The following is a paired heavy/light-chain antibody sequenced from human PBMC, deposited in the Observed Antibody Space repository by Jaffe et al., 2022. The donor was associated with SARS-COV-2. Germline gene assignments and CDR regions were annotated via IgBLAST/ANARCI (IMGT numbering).Heavy chain of an antibody. CDR3: AKLSDYIWGSDV. CDR1: GASISSSPYY. V-gene: IGHV4-39*01. Sequence: QLQLQESGPGLVKPSETLSLTCTVSGASISSSPYYWGWIRQPPGKGLEWIGSIYYSGTTYYNPSLKSRVTISVVTSKNQFSLKLSSVTAADTAIYYCAKLSDYIWGSDVWGQGTLVTVSS. D-gene: IGHD3-16*01. CDR2: IYYSGTT. J-gene: IGHJ4*02.
Light chain of an antibody. Sequence: DIVMTQSPDSLAVSLGERATINCKSSQSVFHSSIKKNHLAWLQQKPGQPPKVLIYWASTRESGVPDRFSGSGSGTDFTLTISSLQAEDVAVYYCQQYYTTPLLTFGGGTKVEI. CDR3: QQYYTTPLLT. CDR2: WAS. J-gene: IGKJ4*01. V-gene: IGKV4-1*01. CDR1: QSVFHSSIKKNH.